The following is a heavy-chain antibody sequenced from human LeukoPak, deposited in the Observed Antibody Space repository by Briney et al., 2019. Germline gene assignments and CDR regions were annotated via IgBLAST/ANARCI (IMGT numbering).Heavy chain of an antibody. CDR3: ASVRRGFGESSKYYSYYYMDV. V-gene: IGHV4-39*01. CDR2: IYYSRST. D-gene: IGHD3-10*01. Sequence: SETLSLTCTVSGGSIGSSSYYWGWIRQPPGKRLEWIGNIYYSRSTYFNPSLKSRVTISVDTSKNQFSLKLSAVTAADTAVYYCASVRRGFGESSKYYSYYYMDVWGNGTTVTISS. CDR1: GGSIGSSSYY. J-gene: IGHJ6*03.